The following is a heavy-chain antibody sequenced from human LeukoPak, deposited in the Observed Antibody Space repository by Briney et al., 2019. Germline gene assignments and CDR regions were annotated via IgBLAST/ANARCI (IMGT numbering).Heavy chain of an antibody. J-gene: IGHJ4*02. CDR3: ARGRWNDLNYYFDY. Sequence: SETLSLTCTVSGGSISSYYWSWIRQPPGKRLEWIGYIYYSGSTNYNPSLKSRVTISVDTSKNQFSLKLSSVTAADTAVYYCARGRWNDLNYYFDYWGQGTLVTVSS. D-gene: IGHD1-1*01. CDR2: IYYSGST. V-gene: IGHV4-59*01. CDR1: GGSISSYY.